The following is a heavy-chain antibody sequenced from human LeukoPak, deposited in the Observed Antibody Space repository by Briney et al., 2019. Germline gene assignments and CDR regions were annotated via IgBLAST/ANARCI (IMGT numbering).Heavy chain of an antibody. CDR1: GFSFSSYG. J-gene: IGHJ4*02. CDR3: AKIPLWFGEKLPIDY. CDR2: IRNDGTNK. D-gene: IGHD3-10*01. Sequence: GGSLRLSSAASGFSFSSYGMHWVRQAPGKGLEWVALIRNDGTNKYYADSVKGRFTISRDNSKNTLYLQMNSLRTEDTAVYYCAKIPLWFGEKLPIDYWGQGTLVTVSS. V-gene: IGHV3-30*02.